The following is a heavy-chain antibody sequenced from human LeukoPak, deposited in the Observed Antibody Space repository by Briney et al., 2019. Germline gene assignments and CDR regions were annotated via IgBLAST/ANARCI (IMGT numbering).Heavy chain of an antibody. CDR2: ISSSGSTI. CDR1: GFTFSSYE. J-gene: IGHJ6*03. V-gene: IGHV3-48*03. Sequence: GGSLRLSCAASGFTFSSYEMNWVRQAPGKGLEWVSYISSSGSTIYYADSVKGRFTISRDNAKNSLYLQMNSLRAEDTAVYYCARDGSLIPNWNHYYYMDVWGKGTTVTVSS. CDR3: ARDGSLIPNWNHYYYMDV. D-gene: IGHD1-1*01.